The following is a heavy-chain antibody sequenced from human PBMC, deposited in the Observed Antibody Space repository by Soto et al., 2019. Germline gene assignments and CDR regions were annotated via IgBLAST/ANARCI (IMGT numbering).Heavy chain of an antibody. V-gene: IGHV3-23*01. CDR2: ISGSGGST. D-gene: IGHD3-22*01. J-gene: IGHJ4*02. Sequence: GGSLRLSCAASGFTFSSYAMSWVRQAPGKGLEWVSAISGSGGSTYYADSVKGRFTISRDNSKNTLYLQMNSLRAEDTAVYYCAKDQNYSDSSGYYKGPPVFDYWGQGTLVTVSS. CDR1: GFTFSSYA. CDR3: AKDQNYSDSSGYYKGPPVFDY.